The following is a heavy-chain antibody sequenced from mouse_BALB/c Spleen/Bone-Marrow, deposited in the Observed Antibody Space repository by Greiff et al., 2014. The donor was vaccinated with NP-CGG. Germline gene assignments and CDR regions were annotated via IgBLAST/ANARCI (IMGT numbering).Heavy chain of an antibody. CDR3: ARQDGYDGTWFAY. D-gene: IGHD2-2*01. CDR1: GFPFSRYD. V-gene: IGHV5-9*02. Sequence: DVMLVESGGGLVKTGGSLKLSCAASGFPFSRYDMSWVRQTPEKRLEWVATISSGGPYTYYPVSVKGRFTISRDNARNTLYLQMSGLRSEDTALYYCARQDGYDGTWFAYWGQGTLVTVSA. J-gene: IGHJ3*01. CDR2: ISSGGPYT.